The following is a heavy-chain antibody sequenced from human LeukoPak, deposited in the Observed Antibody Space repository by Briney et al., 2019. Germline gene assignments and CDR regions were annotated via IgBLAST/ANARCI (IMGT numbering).Heavy chain of an antibody. CDR1: GGSISSYY. J-gene: IGHJ3*02. V-gene: IGHV4-4*07. Sequence: SETLSLTCTVSGGSISSYYWSWIRQPAGKGLEWIGRIYTSGSTNYNPSLKSRVTTSVDTSKNQFSLKLSSVTAADTAVYYCARVLRITIFGVVIDDAFDIWGQGTMVTVSS. CDR2: IYTSGST. CDR3: ARVLRITIFGVVIDDAFDI. D-gene: IGHD3-3*01.